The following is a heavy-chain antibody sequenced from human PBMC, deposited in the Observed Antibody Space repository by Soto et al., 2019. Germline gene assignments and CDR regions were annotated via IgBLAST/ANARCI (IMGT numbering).Heavy chain of an antibody. CDR1: GYTFTSYD. CDR3: ARGVLRYFDWLPQPNFDY. Sequence: ASVKVSCKASGYTFTSYDINWVRQATGQGLEWMGWMNPNSGNTGYAQKFQGRVTMTRNTSISTAYMELSSLRSEDTAVYYCARGVLRYFDWLPQPNFDYWGQGTLVTVSS. CDR2: MNPNSGNT. D-gene: IGHD3-9*01. J-gene: IGHJ4*02. V-gene: IGHV1-8*01.